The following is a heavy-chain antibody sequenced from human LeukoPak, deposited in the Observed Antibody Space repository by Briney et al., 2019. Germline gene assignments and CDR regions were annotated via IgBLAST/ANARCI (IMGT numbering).Heavy chain of an antibody. CDR1: GFTFSDYN. CDR2: ITNGGSTI. V-gene: IGHV3-11*01. J-gene: IGHJ6*02. D-gene: IGHD3-9*01. CDR3: ARSIGLTGGGVDV. Sequence: PGGSLILSCAASGFTFSDYNMNWVRQAPGKGLEWVSYITNGGSTIHHADSVKGRFTISRDNAKKTLYLQMYSLRAEDTAVYYCARSIGLTGGGVDVWGQGTTVTVSS.